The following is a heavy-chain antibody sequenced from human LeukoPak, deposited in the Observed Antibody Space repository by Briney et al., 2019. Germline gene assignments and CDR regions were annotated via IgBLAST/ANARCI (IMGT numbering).Heavy chain of an antibody. V-gene: IGHV3-23*01. J-gene: IGHJ4*02. CDR3: ARDDIAVAGTVFDY. CDR2: ISGSGGST. D-gene: IGHD6-19*01. CDR1: GFTFSSYA. Sequence: GGSLRLSCAASGFTFSSYAMSWVRQAPGKGLEWVSAISGSGGSTYYADSVKGRFTISRDNAKNSLYLQMNSLRDEDTAVYYCARDDIAVAGTVFDYWGQGTLVTVSS.